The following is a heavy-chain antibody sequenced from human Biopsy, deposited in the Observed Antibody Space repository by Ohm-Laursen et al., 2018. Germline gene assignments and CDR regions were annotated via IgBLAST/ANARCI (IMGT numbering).Heavy chain of an antibody. CDR1: GFTFSSYA. Sequence: SLRLSCAASGFTFSSYAMTWVRQAPGKGLEWVSVINTSGGSTHYAVSVKGRFTISRDNSKNTLYLRMNSLRAEDTAVYYCAKPADSYGSEFYFDHWGQGTLVTVSS. CDR2: INTSGGST. V-gene: IGHV3-23*01. CDR3: AKPADSYGSEFYFDH. D-gene: IGHD4-17*01. J-gene: IGHJ4*02.